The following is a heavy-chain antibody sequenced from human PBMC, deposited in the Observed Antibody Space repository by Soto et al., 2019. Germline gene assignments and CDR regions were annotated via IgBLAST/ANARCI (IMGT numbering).Heavy chain of an antibody. Sequence: ASVKVSCKASGYTFTSYGISWVRQAPGQGLEWMGWISAYNGNTNYAQKLQGRVTMTTDTSTSTAYMELRSLRSDDTAVYYCARVSMVITIFVYDYYGMDVWGQGTRVTVSS. CDR1: GYTFTSYG. V-gene: IGHV1-18*01. D-gene: IGHD3-3*01. J-gene: IGHJ6*02. CDR2: ISAYNGNT. CDR3: ARVSMVITIFVYDYYGMDV.